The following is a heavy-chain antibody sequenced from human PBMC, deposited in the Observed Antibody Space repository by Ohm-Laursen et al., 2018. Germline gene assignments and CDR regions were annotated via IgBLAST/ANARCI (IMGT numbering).Heavy chain of an antibody. CDR2: TRNKANSYTT. CDR1: GFTFTNYA. J-gene: IGHJ6*02. Sequence: SLRLSCAASGFTFTNYAMNWVRQAPGKGLEWVGRTRNKANSYTTEYAASVKGRFTISRDDSKNSLYLQMNSLKTEDTAVYYCARTTNSYGMDVWGQGTTVTVSS. V-gene: IGHV3-72*01. CDR3: ARTTNSYGMDV. D-gene: IGHD4-11*01.